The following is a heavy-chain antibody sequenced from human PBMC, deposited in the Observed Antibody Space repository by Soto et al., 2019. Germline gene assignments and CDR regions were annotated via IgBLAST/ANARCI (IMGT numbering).Heavy chain of an antibody. J-gene: IGHJ4*02. Sequence: GGSLRLSCAVSRLNFNNYWMHWVRQAPGKGLEWVSTISGGSDSTHYADSVKGRFTISRDNSKNTLYLQMNSLRAEDTALYYCAKVFRQGQLAYYYLDYWGQGTLVTVYS. V-gene: IGHV3-23*01. D-gene: IGHD1-1*01. CDR3: AKVFRQGQLAYYYLDY. CDR2: ISGGSDST. CDR1: RLNFNNYW.